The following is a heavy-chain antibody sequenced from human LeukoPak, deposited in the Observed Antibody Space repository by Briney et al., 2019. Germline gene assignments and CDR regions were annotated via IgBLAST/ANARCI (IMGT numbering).Heavy chain of an antibody. CDR3: ARGRGSYGYGPLDY. CDR2: ISYDGSNK. Sequence: GGSLRLSCAASGFTFSSYAMHWVRQAPGKGLEWVAVISYDGSNKYYADSVKDQFTISRDNSKNTLYLQMNSLRAGDTAVYYCARGRGSYGYGPLDYWGQGTLVTVSS. J-gene: IGHJ4*02. V-gene: IGHV3-30*04. D-gene: IGHD5-18*01. CDR1: GFTFSSYA.